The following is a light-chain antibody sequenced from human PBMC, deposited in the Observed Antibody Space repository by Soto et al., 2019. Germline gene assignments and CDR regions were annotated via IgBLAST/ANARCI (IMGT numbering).Light chain of an antibody. CDR1: PGVSNF. CDR2: AAS. CDR3: QQYYSFPWT. J-gene: IGKJ1*01. V-gene: IGKV1D-8*01. Sequence: VISMTQSPSLLSASTGDRVTLSCRVSPGVSNFLAWYLQKPGKAPKLLIYAASTLQTGVPSRFSGSGSGTDFTLTISNLQSEDFAIYYCQQYYSFPWTFGQGTKVEIK.